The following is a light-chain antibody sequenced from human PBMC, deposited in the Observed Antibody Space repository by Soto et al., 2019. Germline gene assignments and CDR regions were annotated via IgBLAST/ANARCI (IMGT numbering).Light chain of an antibody. V-gene: IGLV3-21*04. CDR2: YDN. CDR3: QVWDRSSNHYV. Sequence: SYELTQAPSESVAPGETASISCGGDRIGRKSVHWYQQKPGQAPVLVMYYDNDRPSEIPERFSGFNSGNTATLDISGVEAGDEADYYCQVWDRSSNHYVFGPGTKLTVL. CDR1: RIGRKS. J-gene: IGLJ1*01.